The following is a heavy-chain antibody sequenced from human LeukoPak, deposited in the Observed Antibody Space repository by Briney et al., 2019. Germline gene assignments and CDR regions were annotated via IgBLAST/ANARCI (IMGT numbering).Heavy chain of an antibody. V-gene: IGHV3-30-3*01. CDR2: ISYDGSNK. CDR3: ARGADDTYYYDSSGYPESPY. Sequence: PGWSLRLSCAASGFTFSSYAMHWVRQAPGKGLEWVAVISYDGSNKYYADSVKGRFTISRDNSKNTLYLQMNSLRAEDTAVYYCARGADDTYYYDSSGYPESPYWGQGTLVTVSS. J-gene: IGHJ4*02. D-gene: IGHD3-22*01. CDR1: GFTFSSYA.